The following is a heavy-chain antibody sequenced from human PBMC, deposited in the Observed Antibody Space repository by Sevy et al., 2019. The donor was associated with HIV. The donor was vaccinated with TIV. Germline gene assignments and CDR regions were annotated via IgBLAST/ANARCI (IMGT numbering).Heavy chain of an antibody. CDR2: INESGIT. CDR3: ARSPPVVVVPGAPSWFDP. D-gene: IGHD2-2*01. CDR1: DGSYSGYY. J-gene: IGHJ5*02. V-gene: IGHV4-34*01. Sequence: SETLSLTCGVHDGSYSGYYWNWIRQLPGKGLEWIGEINESGITYYNPSLKSRVTISVDTSKKQFSLKLNSVTAADTAVYFCARSPPVVVVPGAPSWFDPWGQGTLVTVSS.